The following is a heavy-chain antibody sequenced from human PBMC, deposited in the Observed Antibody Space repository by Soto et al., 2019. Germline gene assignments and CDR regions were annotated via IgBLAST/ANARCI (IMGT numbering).Heavy chain of an antibody. CDR3: ARDNRLYDY. CDR2: ISCDGSNT. V-gene: IGHV3-30-3*01. Sequence: GGSLRLSCAASGFTFSTYAMHWVRQAPGKGLEWVSLISCDGSNTYYADSVKGRFTISRDNAKTTLYLQMNSLRAEDTAVYYCARDNRLYDYWGQGTLVTVSS. CDR1: GFTFSTYA. D-gene: IGHD2-2*02. J-gene: IGHJ4*02.